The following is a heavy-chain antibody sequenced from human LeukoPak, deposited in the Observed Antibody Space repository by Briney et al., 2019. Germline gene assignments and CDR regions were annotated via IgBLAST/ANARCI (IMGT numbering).Heavy chain of an antibody. CDR3: ARAAGYSYGYDAFDI. V-gene: IGHV3-30-3*01. J-gene: IGHJ3*02. Sequence: GGSLRLSCAASGFTFSSYAMHWVRQAPGKGLEWVAVISYDGSNKYYADSVKGRFTISRDNSKNTLYLQMNSLRAEDTAVYYCARAAGYSYGYDAFDIWGQGTMVTVSS. D-gene: IGHD5-18*01. CDR2: ISYDGSNK. CDR1: GFTFSSYA.